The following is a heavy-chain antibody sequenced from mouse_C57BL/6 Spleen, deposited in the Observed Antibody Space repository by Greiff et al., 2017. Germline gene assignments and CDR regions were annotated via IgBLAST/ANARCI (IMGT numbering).Heavy chain of an antibody. CDR3: ARGGLRAWFAY. V-gene: IGHV1-69*01. CDR1: GYTFTSYW. Sequence: QVQLQQPGAELVMPGASVKLSCKASGYTFTSYWMHWVKQRPGQGLEWIGEIDPSDSYTNYNQKFKGKSTLTVDKSSSTAYMQRSSLTSEDSAVYYCARGGLRAWFAYWGQGTLVTVSA. J-gene: IGHJ3*01. CDR2: IDPSDSYT. D-gene: IGHD2-2*01.